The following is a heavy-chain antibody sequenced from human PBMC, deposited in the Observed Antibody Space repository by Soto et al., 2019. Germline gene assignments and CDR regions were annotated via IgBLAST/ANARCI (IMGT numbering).Heavy chain of an antibody. D-gene: IGHD4-17*01. V-gene: IGHV1-18*01. CDR2: ISAYNGNT. CDR1: GYTFTSYG. J-gene: IGHJ5*02. CDR3: ARVSLSTVTTSVRFDP. Sequence: ASVKVSCKASGYTFTSYGISWVRQAPGQGLEWMGWISAYNGNTKYAQKLQGRVTMTTDTSTSTAYMELRSLRSDDTAVYYCARVSLSTVTTSVRFDPWGQGTLVTVSS.